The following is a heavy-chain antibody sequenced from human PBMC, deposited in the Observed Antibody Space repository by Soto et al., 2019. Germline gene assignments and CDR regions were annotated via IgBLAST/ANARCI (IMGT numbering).Heavy chain of an antibody. D-gene: IGHD1-26*01. CDR3: ATREGLPDPFDI. V-gene: IGHV4-4*02. CDR2: IYHSGST. CDR1: GGSISNSNW. J-gene: IGHJ3*02. Sequence: QVQLQESGPGLVKPSGTLSLTCGVFGGSISNSNWWTWVRQPPGKGLEWIGEIYHSGSTNYNPSLYSRVTLSLDKSKNHFSLKLTSVTAADTAVYYCATREGLPDPFDIWGQGTMVTVSS.